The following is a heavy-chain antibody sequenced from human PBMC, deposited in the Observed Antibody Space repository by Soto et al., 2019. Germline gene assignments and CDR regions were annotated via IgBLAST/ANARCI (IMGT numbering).Heavy chain of an antibody. CDR3: TRRLSYGDYGYYYYGKDV. D-gene: IGHD4-17*01. V-gene: IGHV3-73*02. CDR2: IRSKANSYAT. J-gene: IGHJ6*02. Sequence: EVQLVESGGGLVQPGGSLKLSCAASGFTFSGSAMHWVRQASGKGLEWVGRIRSKANSYATAYAASVKGRFTISRDDSKNTAYLQMNSLKTEDTAVYYCTRRLSYGDYGYYYYGKDVWGQGTTVTVSS. CDR1: GFTFSGSA.